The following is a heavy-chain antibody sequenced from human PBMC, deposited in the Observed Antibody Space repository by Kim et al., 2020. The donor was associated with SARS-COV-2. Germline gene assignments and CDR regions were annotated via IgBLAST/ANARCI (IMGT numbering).Heavy chain of an antibody. V-gene: IGHV4-34*01. CDR3: ARAGYCSGGSCYEIDY. D-gene: IGHD2-15*01. J-gene: IGHJ4*02. Sequence: LKSRVTISVDTSKIQFSLKLSSVTAADTAMYYCARAGYCSGGSCYEIDYWGQGTLVTVSS.